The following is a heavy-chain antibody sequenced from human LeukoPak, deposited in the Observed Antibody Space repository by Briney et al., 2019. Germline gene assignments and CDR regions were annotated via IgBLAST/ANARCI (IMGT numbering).Heavy chain of an antibody. CDR3: ARVYYDSSGYNRYYLDY. D-gene: IGHD3-22*01. Sequence: ASVKVSCKASGYTFTSYGISWVRQAPGQGLEWMGWISAYNGNTNYAQKLQGRVTMTTDTSTSTAYMELRSLRSDDTAVYYCARVYYDSSGYNRYYLDYWGQGTLVTVSS. V-gene: IGHV1-18*01. J-gene: IGHJ4*02. CDR2: ISAYNGNT. CDR1: GYTFTSYG.